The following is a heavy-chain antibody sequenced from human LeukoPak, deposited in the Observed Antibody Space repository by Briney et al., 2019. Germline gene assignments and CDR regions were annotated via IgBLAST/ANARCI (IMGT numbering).Heavy chain of an antibody. CDR1: GGSISSYY. CDR2: IYYSGYT. D-gene: IGHD6-13*01. CDR3: AREGYSSSWYVYGMDV. V-gene: IGHV4-59*01. J-gene: IGHJ6*04. Sequence: SETLSLTCTVSGGSISSYYWSWIRQPPGKGLEWIGYIYYSGYTNYNPSLKSRVTISVDTSKNQFSLKLSSVTAADTAVYYCAREGYSSSWYVYGMDVWGKGTTVTVSS.